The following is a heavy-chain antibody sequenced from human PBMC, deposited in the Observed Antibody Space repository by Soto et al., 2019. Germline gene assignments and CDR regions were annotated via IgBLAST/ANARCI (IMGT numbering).Heavy chain of an antibody. Sequence: PGESLILSCPASGFTFSTVVMSWARQPPGKGLEWVSAISVSAGPTYYADSVKGRFTISRDNSKNTLYLQMDSLRAEDTAVYYCAKGGWLDDWGQGT. D-gene: IGHD6-19*01. V-gene: IGHV3-23*01. CDR1: GFTFSTVV. CDR2: ISVSAGPT. CDR3: AKGGWLDD. J-gene: IGHJ1*01.